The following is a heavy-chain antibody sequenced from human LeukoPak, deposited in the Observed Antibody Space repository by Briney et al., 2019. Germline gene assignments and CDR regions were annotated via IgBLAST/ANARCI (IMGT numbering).Heavy chain of an antibody. CDR3: ARVVVPAAPADWFDP. V-gene: IGHV4-61*02. D-gene: IGHD2-2*01. CDR1: GGSISSGSYY. CDR2: IYTSGST. J-gene: IGHJ5*02. Sequence: SETLSLTCTVSGGSISSGSYYWSWIRQPAGKGLEWIGRIYTSGSTNHNPSLKSRVTISVDTSKNQFSLKLSSVTAADTAVYYCARVVVPAAPADWFDPWGQGTLVTVSS.